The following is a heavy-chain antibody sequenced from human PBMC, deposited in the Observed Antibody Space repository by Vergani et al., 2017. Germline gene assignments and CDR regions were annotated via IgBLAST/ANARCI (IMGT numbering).Heavy chain of an antibody. CDR3: ARVEDSSWLYDY. V-gene: IGHV1-3*01. D-gene: IGHD6-13*01. CDR1: GYTFTSYA. CDR2: INAGNGNT. Sequence: QVQLVQSGAEVKKPGASVKVSCKASGYTFTSYAMHWVRQAPGQRLEWMGWINAGNGNTKYSQKFQGRVTITRDTSASTAYMELSSLRSEDTAVYYGARVEDSSWLYDYWGQGTLVTVSS. J-gene: IGHJ4*02.